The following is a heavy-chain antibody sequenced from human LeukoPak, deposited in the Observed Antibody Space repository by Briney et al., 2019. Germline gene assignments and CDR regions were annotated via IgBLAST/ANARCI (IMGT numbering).Heavy chain of an antibody. J-gene: IGHJ4*02. CDR3: ARVIRAAPGKGYFDY. CDR2: ISGSGGST. CDR1: GFTFTRYC. Sequence: GKSLRLSCTASGFTFTRYCMHWVRQAPGKGLEWASSISGSGGSTYHAVSVKGRFTISRDSSKNTLYLQMNSLRAEDTAIYYCARVIRAAPGKGYFDYWGQGTLVTVSS. V-gene: IGHV3-23*01. D-gene: IGHD6-13*01.